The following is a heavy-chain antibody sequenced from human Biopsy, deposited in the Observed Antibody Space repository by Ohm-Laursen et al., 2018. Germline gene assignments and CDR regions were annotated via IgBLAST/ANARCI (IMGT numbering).Heavy chain of an antibody. J-gene: IGHJ2*01. D-gene: IGHD3-9*01. Sequence: TLSLTCSVSGASVKTSGYFWALIRRRPGKGLEWIGYISYNERTHYNPSLTSRLAISFDTSNNRISLQLRSVSVADTAVYYCVREPKTGTAEAWYFDLWGRGSPVTVPS. CDR1: GASVKTSGYF. CDR3: VREPKTGTAEAWYFDL. V-gene: IGHV4-31*03. CDR2: ISYNERT.